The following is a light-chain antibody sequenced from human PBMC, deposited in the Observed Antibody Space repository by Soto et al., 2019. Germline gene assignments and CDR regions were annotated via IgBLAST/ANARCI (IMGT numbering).Light chain of an antibody. J-gene: IGKJ4*01. CDR2: AAS. V-gene: IGKV1-39*01. CDR1: QSISSY. CDR3: QQSYSTPLT. Sequence: DIQTPQSPSSLPASEGDRATITCRASQSISSYLNWYQQKPGKAPKLLIYAASSLQSGVPSRFSGSGSGTDFTLTISSLQPEDFATYYCQQSYSTPLTFGGGTKV.